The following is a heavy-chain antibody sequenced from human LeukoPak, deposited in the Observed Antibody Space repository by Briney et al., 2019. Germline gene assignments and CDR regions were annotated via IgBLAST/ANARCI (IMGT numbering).Heavy chain of an antibody. V-gene: IGHV1-18*01. J-gene: IGHJ6*03. D-gene: IGHD3-10*01. Sequence: ASVKVSCKASGYTFTSYDINWVRQAPGQGLEWMGWINPNSGGTNYAQKLQGRVTMTTDTSTSTAYMELRSLRSDDTAVYYCARVLLWFGELSSDYYYMDVWGKGTTVTISS. CDR1: GYTFTSYD. CDR3: ARVLLWFGELSSDYYYMDV. CDR2: INPNSGGT.